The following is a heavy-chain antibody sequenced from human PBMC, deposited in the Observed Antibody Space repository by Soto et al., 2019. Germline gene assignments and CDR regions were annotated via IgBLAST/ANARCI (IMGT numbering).Heavy chain of an antibody. Sequence: QVQLVQSGSEVKKPGASVRVSCKASGYTFTRYGISWVRQAPGQGLEWMGWISGFNGNTKESEKFQGRVTLTTDTAANAAHIDLRGLRSDDTAVDYCARASAYSTPWSFDNWGQGTLVTVAS. D-gene: IGHD2-8*01. V-gene: IGHV1-18*01. J-gene: IGHJ4*02. CDR2: ISGFNGNT. CDR3: ARASAYSTPWSFDN. CDR1: GYTFTRYG.